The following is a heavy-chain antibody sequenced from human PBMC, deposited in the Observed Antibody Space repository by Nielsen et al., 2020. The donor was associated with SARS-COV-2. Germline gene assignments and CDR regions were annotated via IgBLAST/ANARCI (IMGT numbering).Heavy chain of an antibody. J-gene: IGHJ3*02. CDR1: GFTFSIYS. Sequence: GESLKISCAASGFTFSIYSMTWVRQAPGKGLEWVAAIDGTSSYIYYADAVKGRLTISRDNAKNSPFLQMDSLRAEDTAVYYCARRWYGSGSDREAFDIWGRGTMVTISS. V-gene: IGHV3-21*01. CDR2: IDGTSSYI. CDR3: ARRWYGSGSDREAFDI. D-gene: IGHD3-10*01.